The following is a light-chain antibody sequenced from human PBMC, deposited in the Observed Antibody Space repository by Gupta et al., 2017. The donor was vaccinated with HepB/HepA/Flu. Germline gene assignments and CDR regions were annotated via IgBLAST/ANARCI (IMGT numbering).Light chain of an antibody. CDR1: SGDVGGYDS. V-gene: IGLV2-14*01. CDR3: SSFTSTGILVV. J-gene: IGLJ2*01. Sequence: QSPQTQPASVSGSPGQSITLSCTGSSGDVGGYDSVSWYRQHPGKAPQLLIYDVSNRPSGISNRFSGSKPGNTASLTISGLQAEDEADYYCSSFTSTGILVVFGGGTKLTVL. CDR2: DVS.